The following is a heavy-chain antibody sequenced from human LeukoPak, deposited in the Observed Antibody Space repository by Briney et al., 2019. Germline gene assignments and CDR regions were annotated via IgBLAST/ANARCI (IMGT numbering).Heavy chain of an antibody. D-gene: IGHD6-6*01. V-gene: IGHV3-23*01. J-gene: IGHJ4*02. CDR1: GFTFSSYA. CDR2: ISGSGGST. CDR3: AKDRIAARPHSYFHPFDY. Sequence: PGGSLRLSCAASGFTFSSYAMSWVRQAPGKGLEWVSAISGSGGSTYYADSVKGRFTISRDNSKNTLYLQMNSLRAEDTAVYYCAKDRIAARPHSYFHPFDYWGQGTLVTVSS.